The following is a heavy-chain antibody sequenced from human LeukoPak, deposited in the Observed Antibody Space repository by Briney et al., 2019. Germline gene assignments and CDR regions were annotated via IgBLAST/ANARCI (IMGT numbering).Heavy chain of an antibody. V-gene: IGHV1-8*01. D-gene: IGHD6-25*01. CDR2: MNPNSGNT. CDR3: ARPGRNRGYYFDY. J-gene: IGHJ4*02. CDR1: GYTFTSYD. Sequence: ASVKVSCKASGYTFTSYDINWVRQATGQGLEWMGWMNPNSGNTGYAQKFQGRVTMPRNTSISTAYMELSSLRSEDTAVYYCARPGRNRGYYFDYWGQGTLVTVSS.